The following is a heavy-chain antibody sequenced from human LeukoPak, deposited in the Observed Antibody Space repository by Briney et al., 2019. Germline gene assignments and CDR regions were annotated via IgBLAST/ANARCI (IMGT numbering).Heavy chain of an antibody. CDR1: GFTVSSNY. CDR3: AKDWAIVVVPAAN. CDR2: ISGSGGST. V-gene: IGHV3-23*01. D-gene: IGHD2-2*01. J-gene: IGHJ4*02. Sequence: GGSLRLSCAASGFTVSSNYMSWVRQAPGKGLEWVSAISGSGGSTYYADSVKGRFTISRDNSKNTLYLQMNSLRAEDTAVYYCAKDWAIVVVPAANWGQGTLVTVSS.